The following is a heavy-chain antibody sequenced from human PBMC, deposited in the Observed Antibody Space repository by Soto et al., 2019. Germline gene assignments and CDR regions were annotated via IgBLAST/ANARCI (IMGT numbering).Heavy chain of an antibody. CDR3: ARDYDSSGYPRYYFDY. CDR1: GYTFTGYY. CDR2: INPNSGGT. J-gene: IGHJ4*02. Sequence: VKVSCKASGYTFTGYYMHWVRQAPGQGLEWMGWINPNSGGTNYAQKFQGWVTMTRDTSISTAYMELSRLRSDDTAVYYCARDYDSSGYPRYYFDYWGQGTLVTVSS. V-gene: IGHV1-2*04. D-gene: IGHD3-22*01.